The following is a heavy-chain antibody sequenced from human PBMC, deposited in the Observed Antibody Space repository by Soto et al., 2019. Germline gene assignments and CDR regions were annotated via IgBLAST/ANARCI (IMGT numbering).Heavy chain of an antibody. D-gene: IGHD2-8*01. CDR3: ARGDSTDCSNGVCSFFYNHDMDV. CDR1: GYMFTGYY. V-gene: IGHV1-2*04. CDR2: INPKSGGT. Sequence: GASVKVSCKASGYMFTGYYIHWVRQAPGQGLEWLGRINPKSGGTSTAQKFQGWVTMTTDTSISTASMELTRLTSDDTAIYYCARGDSTDCSNGVCSFFYNHDMDVWGQGTTVTVSS. J-gene: IGHJ6*02.